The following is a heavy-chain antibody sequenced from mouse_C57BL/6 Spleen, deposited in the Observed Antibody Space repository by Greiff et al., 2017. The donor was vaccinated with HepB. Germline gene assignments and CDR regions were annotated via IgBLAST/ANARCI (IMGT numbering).Heavy chain of an antibody. CDR1: GYSFTDYN. J-gene: IGHJ1*03. D-gene: IGHD1-1*01. V-gene: IGHV1-39*01. CDR3: ARETTVVVSDV. CDR2: INPNYGTT. Sequence: EVQGVESGPELVKPGASVKISCKASGYSFTDYNMNWVKQSNGKSLEWIGVINPNYGTTSYNQKFKGKATLTVDKSSSTAYMQLNSLTSEDSAVYYCARETTVVVSDVWGTGTTVTVSS.